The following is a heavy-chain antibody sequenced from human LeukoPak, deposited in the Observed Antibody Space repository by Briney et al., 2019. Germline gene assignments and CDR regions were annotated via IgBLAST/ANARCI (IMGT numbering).Heavy chain of an antibody. CDR2: IYSGGST. CDR1: GFTVSSNY. CDR3: ARDKRRIAESGTTYYGMDV. D-gene: IGHD6-19*01. V-gene: IGHV3-66*01. J-gene: IGHJ6*02. Sequence: GGSLRLSCAASGFTVSSNYMTWVRQAPGKGLEWVSGIYSGGSTYYADSVKGRFTISRDNSKNTRYLQMNSLRAEDTAVYYCARDKRRIAESGTTYYGMDVWGQGTTV.